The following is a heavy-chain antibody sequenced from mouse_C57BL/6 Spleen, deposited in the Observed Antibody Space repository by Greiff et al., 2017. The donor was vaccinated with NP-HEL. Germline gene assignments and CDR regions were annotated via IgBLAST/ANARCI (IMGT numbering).Heavy chain of an antibody. CDR3: ASTAQATPYYFDY. CDR2: ISSGGSYT. Sequence: EVNLVESGGDLVKPGGSLKLSCAASGFTFSSYGMSWVRQTPDKRLEWVATISSGGSYTYYPDSVKGRFTISRDNAKNTLYLQMSSLKSEDTAMYYCASTAQATPYYFDYWGQGTTLTVSS. V-gene: IGHV5-6*01. CDR1: GFTFSSYG. J-gene: IGHJ2*01. D-gene: IGHD3-2*02.